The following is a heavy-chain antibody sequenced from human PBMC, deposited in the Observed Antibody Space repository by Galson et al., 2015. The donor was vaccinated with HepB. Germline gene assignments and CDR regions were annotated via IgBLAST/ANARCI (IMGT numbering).Heavy chain of an antibody. CDR1: GFTFDDYA. J-gene: IGHJ4*02. V-gene: IGHV3-43D*03. CDR2: ISWDGGST. D-gene: IGHD4-23*01. CDR3: AKDPDGGNEPYFDY. Sequence: SLRLSCAASGFTFDDYAMHWVRQAPGKGLEWVSLISWDGGSTYYADSVKGRFTISRDNSKNSLYLQMNSLRAEDTALYYCAKDPDGGNEPYFDYWGQGTLVTVSS.